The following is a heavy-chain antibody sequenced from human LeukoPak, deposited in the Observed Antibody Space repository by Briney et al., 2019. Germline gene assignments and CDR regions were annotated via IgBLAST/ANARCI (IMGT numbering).Heavy chain of an antibody. V-gene: IGHV4-4*07. CDR1: GGSISSYY. CDR3: ARVLWFGVYGAFDI. D-gene: IGHD3-10*01. CDR2: IYTSGST. J-gene: IGHJ3*02. Sequence: PSETLSLTCTVSGGSISSYYWSWIRQPAGKGLEWIGRIYTSGSTSYNPSLKSRVTMSVDTSKNQFSLKLSSVTAADTAVYYCARVLWFGVYGAFDIWGQGTMVTVSS.